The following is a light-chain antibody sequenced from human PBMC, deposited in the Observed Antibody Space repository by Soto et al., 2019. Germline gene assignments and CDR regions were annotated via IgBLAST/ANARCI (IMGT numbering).Light chain of an antibody. CDR2: GAS. Sequence: EIALTQSPATLSLSPGERAALSCGASQSVNNNFLAWYQQIPGQAPRLLIYGASSRASGIPARFSGSGSGTDFTLTISRLEPEDFAVYYCQQYGDSPYTFGQGTKLQIK. J-gene: IGKJ2*01. CDR1: QSVNNNF. CDR3: QQYGDSPYT. V-gene: IGKV3-20*01.